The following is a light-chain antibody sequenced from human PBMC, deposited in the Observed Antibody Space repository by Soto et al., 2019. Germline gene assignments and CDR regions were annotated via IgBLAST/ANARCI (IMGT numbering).Light chain of an antibody. Sequence: EIVLTQSPGTLSLSPGERATLSCRASQSVSSTYLAWYQQKPGQPPRLLIYAASSRATGIQERFSGTGSGTDFPLTISRLEPEDFAVYYCQQYDNSLYTFGPGTKLEIK. CDR1: QSVSSTY. CDR3: QQYDNSLYT. CDR2: AAS. J-gene: IGKJ2*01. V-gene: IGKV3-20*01.